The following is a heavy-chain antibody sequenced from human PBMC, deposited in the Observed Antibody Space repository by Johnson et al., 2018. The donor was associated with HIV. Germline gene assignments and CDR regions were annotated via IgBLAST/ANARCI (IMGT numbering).Heavy chain of an antibody. D-gene: IGHD6-13*01. V-gene: IGHV3-23*04. CDR3: AKGGGSSWSDAFDI. CDR1: GFTFNSYA. CDR2: ISGSGGST. Sequence: VQLVESGGGVVQPGRSLRLFCAASGFTFNSYAMSWVRQAPGKGLEWVSAISGSGGSTYYADSVKGRFTISSDNSKNTLYLQMNSLRAEDTAVYYCAKGGGSSWSDAFDIWGQGTMVTVSS. J-gene: IGHJ3*02.